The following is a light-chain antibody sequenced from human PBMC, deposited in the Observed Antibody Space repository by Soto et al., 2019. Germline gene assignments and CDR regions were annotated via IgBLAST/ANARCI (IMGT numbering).Light chain of an antibody. Sequence: DIQMTQSPSSVSASVGDRVTISCRSSQGVTSWLAWYQQKPGKAPKLLIYAASSLQSGVPSRFSGSGSGTDFTLTISSLQSEDFATYYCQQTYNTPPWTFGQGTKVDI. J-gene: IGKJ1*01. V-gene: IGKV1-12*01. CDR3: QQTYNTPPWT. CDR1: QGVTSW. CDR2: AAS.